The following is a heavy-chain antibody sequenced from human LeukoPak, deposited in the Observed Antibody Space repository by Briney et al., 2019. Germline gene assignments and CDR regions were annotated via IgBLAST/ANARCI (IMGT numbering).Heavy chain of an antibody. CDR1: GYTFTSYD. V-gene: IGHV1-8*01. D-gene: IGHD3-22*01. J-gene: IGHJ4*02. Sequence: GASVKVSCKASGYTFTSYDINWVRQATGQGLEWMGWMNPNSGNTGYAQKFQGRVTMTRNTSISTAYMELSSLRSEDTAVYYCAKDEKVLRGHYYDSSGYRHYWGQGTLVTVSS. CDR3: AKDEKVLRGHYYDSSGYRHY. CDR2: MNPNSGNT.